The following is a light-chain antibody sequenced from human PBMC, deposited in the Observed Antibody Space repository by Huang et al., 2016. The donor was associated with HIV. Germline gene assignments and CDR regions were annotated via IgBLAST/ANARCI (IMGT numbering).Light chain of an antibody. CDR2: DAS. J-gene: IGKJ4*01. CDR3: QQFNHYPLT. Sequence: QLTQSPSSLSASVGDRVTITCRASQGISNTLAWYQQKPGKAPKLLIYDASSLKTVAPSRFSGSGSWTDFTLTISSLQPEDCATYYCQQFNHYPLTFGGGTKVEIE. V-gene: IGKV1D-13*01. CDR1: QGISNT.